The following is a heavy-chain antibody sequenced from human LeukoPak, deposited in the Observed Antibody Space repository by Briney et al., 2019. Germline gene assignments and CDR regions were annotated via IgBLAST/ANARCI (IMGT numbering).Heavy chain of an antibody. CDR1: GFTFSSYA. V-gene: IGHV3-23*01. D-gene: IGHD3-22*01. CDR3: AKEGYDSSGYPYYFDY. CDR2: ISGSGGST. J-gene: IGHJ4*02. Sequence: GGSLRLSCAASGFTFSSYAMSWVRQAPGKGLEWVSAISGSGGSTYYADSVKGRFTISRDNSKNTLYLQMNRLRAEDTAVYYCAKEGYDSSGYPYYFDYWGQGTLVTVSS.